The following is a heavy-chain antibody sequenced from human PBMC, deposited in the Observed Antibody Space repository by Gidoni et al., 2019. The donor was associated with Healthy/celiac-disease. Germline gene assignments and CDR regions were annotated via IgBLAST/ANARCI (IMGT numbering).Heavy chain of an antibody. D-gene: IGHD3-22*01. V-gene: IGHV2-70*15. CDR2: IDWDDDK. Sequence: QVTLRESGPALVKPTQTLTLTCTFSGFSLSTSGMCVSWIRQPPGKALEWLARIDWDDDKYYSTSLKTRLTISKDTSKNQVVLTMTNMDPVDTATYYCARSYYYDSSGYLFDYWGQGTLVIVSS. CDR3: ARSYYYDSSGYLFDY. J-gene: IGHJ4*02. CDR1: GFSLSTSGMC.